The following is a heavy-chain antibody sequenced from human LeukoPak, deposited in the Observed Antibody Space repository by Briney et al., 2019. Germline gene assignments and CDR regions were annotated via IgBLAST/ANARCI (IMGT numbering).Heavy chain of an antibody. J-gene: IGHJ6*02. Sequence: SVKVSCKASGGTFSSYAISWVRQAPGQGLEWMGRIIPILGIANYAQKFQGRVTITADKSTSTAYMELSSLRSEDTAVYYYARGYSGYVLHYYGMDVWGQGTTVTVSS. CDR2: IIPILGIA. CDR3: ARGYSGYVLHYYGMDV. D-gene: IGHD5-12*01. V-gene: IGHV1-69*04. CDR1: GGTFSSYA.